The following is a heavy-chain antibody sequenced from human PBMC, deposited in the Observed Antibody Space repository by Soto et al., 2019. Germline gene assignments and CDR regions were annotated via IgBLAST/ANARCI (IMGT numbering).Heavy chain of an antibody. D-gene: IGHD3-22*01. Sequence: GASVKVSCKASGYTFTRYGISWVGQAPGQGLEWMGWISAYNGNTNYAQKLQGRVTMTTDTSTSTAYMELGSLRSDDTAVYYCARVGPVYYDSSGYYYFDYWGQGTLVTVSS. CDR1: GYTFTRYG. J-gene: IGHJ4*02. CDR3: ARVGPVYYDSSGYYYFDY. V-gene: IGHV1-18*01. CDR2: ISAYNGNT.